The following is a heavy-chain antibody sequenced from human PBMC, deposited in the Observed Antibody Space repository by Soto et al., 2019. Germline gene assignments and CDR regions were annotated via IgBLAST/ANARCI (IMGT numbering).Heavy chain of an antibody. CDR1: GFTFSDHH. CDR2: ARNKVNSYTT. CDR3: ARERGPYYYDSSGYYGSFDY. Sequence: SVAPGFTFSDHHMDWVRQAPWKGLEWVGRARNKVNSYTTAYAASVKGRFTISRDDSKNTLYLQMNSLRAEDTAVYYCARERGPYYYDSSGYYGSFDYWGQGTLVTVSS. D-gene: IGHD3-22*01. V-gene: IGHV3-72*01. J-gene: IGHJ4*02.